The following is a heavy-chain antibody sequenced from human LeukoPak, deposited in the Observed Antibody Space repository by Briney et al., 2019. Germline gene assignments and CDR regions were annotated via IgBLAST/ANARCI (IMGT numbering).Heavy chain of an antibody. CDR1: GGSFSSYY. D-gene: IGHD3-9*01. Sequence: SETLSLTCAVYGGSFSSYYWGWIRQPPGKGLEWIGSIYYSGSTYYNPSLKSRVTISVDTSKNQFSLKLSSVTAADTAVYYCARQYYDILTGYWEGYFDYWGQGTLVTVSS. CDR3: ARQYYDILTGYWEGYFDY. CDR2: IYYSGST. J-gene: IGHJ4*02. V-gene: IGHV4-39*07.